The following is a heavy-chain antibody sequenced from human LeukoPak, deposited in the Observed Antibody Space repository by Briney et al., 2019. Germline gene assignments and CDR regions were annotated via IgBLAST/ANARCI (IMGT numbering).Heavy chain of an antibody. D-gene: IGHD3-10*01. J-gene: IGHJ4*02. CDR3: AKGVGL. CDR2: ISYDGSNK. CDR1: GFTFSSYG. V-gene: IGHV3-30*18. Sequence: PGGSLRLSCAASGFTFSSYGMHWVRQAPGKGLEWVAVISYDGSNKYYADSVKGRFTISRDNSKNTLYLQMNSLRAEDTAVYYCAKGVGLWDQGTLVTVSS.